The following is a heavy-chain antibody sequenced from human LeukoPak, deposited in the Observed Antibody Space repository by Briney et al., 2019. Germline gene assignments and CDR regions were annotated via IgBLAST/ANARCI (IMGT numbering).Heavy chain of an antibody. CDR3: ARTVSSSWGFFDS. CDR2: VRDDGSTK. D-gene: IGHD6-6*01. Sequence: GGSLRLSCAASGFTFRTYGMHWVRQAPGKGLEWMSFVRDDGSTKYYADPVKVRFTISRDNSKSTLYLQMNSLRAEDTAVYFCARTVSSSWGFFDSWGQGTLVTVSS. J-gene: IGHJ4*02. CDR1: GFTFRTYG. V-gene: IGHV3-30*02.